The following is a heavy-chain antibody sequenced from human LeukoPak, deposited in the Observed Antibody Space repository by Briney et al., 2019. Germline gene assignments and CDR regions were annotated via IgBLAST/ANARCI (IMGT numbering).Heavy chain of an antibody. J-gene: IGHJ4*02. CDR1: GGSINNYY. Sequence: SETLSLTCTVSGGSINNYYWSWIRQPPGKGLEWLGYIYYSGNTNYNPSLKSRVTISVDTSKNQFSLKLISMAAADTAVYYCARAHSTSWYMDYWGQGTLVTVSS. D-gene: IGHD6-13*01. V-gene: IGHV4-59*01. CDR3: ARAHSTSWYMDY. CDR2: IYYSGNT.